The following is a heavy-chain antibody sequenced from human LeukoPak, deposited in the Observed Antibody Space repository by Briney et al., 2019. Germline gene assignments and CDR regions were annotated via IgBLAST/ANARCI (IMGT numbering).Heavy chain of an antibody. Sequence: GGSLRLSCAASGFTFSSYSMNWVRQAPGKGLEWVSSISPSSSYIYNADSVKGRFTISRDNAENSLYLQMNSLRAEDTAVYYCVRTLHGYSLGESDYWGQGTLVTVSS. CDR3: VRTLHGYSLGESDY. J-gene: IGHJ4*02. D-gene: IGHD5-18*01. CDR2: ISPSSSYI. CDR1: GFTFSSYS. V-gene: IGHV3-21*01.